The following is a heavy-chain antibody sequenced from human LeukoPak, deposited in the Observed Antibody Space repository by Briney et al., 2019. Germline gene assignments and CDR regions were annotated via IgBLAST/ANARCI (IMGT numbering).Heavy chain of an antibody. J-gene: IGHJ4*02. CDR3: ARGGVSVGGNFDY. CDR1: GFTFSSYS. Sequence: GGSLRLSCAASGFTFSSYSMNWVRQAPGKGLEWVSSISSSSSYIYYADSMKGRFTISRDNANNSLFLQMNSLRAEDTAVYYCARGGVSVGGNFDYWGQGTLVTVSS. D-gene: IGHD4-23*01. CDR2: ISSSSSYI. V-gene: IGHV3-21*01.